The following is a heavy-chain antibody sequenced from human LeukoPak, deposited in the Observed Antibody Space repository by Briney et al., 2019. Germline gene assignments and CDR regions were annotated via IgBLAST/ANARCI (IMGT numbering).Heavy chain of an antibody. CDR2: ISSGGSAI. J-gene: IGHJ6*02. CDR3: AREDYGDPVMYHYYYCMDV. CDR1: GFTFSSYE. Sequence: GGSLRLSCAASGFTFSSYEMNWVRHAPGKGLEWVSYISSGGSAIYYADSVKGRFTISRDNAKNSLYLQMNSLRAEDTAVYYCAREDYGDPVMYHYYYCMDVWGQGTTVTVSS. V-gene: IGHV3-48*03. D-gene: IGHD4-17*01.